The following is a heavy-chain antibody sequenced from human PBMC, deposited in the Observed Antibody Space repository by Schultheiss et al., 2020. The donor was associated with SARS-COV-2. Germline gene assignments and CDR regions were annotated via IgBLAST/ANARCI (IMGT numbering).Heavy chain of an antibody. J-gene: IGHJ6*02. CDR2: ISAYNGNT. CDR1: GGTFSSYA. Sequence: SVKVSCKASGGTFSSYAISWVRQAPGQGLEWMGWISAYNGNTNYAQKFQGRVTITADESTSTAYMELSSLRSEDTAVYYCARGGNWNDVFPAYYYYGMDVWGQGTTVTVSS. V-gene: IGHV1-69*13. D-gene: IGHD1-20*01. CDR3: ARGGNWNDVFPAYYYYGMDV.